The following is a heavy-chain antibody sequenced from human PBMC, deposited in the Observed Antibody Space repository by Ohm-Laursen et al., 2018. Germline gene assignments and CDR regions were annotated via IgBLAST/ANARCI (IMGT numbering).Heavy chain of an antibody. CDR3: ARSPIGGSGYYTVLWVRYGMDV. V-gene: IGHV4-61*01. J-gene: IGHJ6*02. CDR2: IYYSGST. D-gene: IGHD3-3*01. Sequence: SDTLSLTCTVSGGSVSSGSYYWSWIRQPPGKGLEWIGYIYYSGSTNYNPSLKSRVTISVDTSKNQFSLKLSSVTAADTAVYYCARSPIGGSGYYTVLWVRYGMDVWGQGTTVTVSS. CDR1: GGSVSSGSYY.